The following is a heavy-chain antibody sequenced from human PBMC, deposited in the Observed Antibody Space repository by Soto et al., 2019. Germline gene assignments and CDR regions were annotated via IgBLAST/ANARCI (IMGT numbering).Heavy chain of an antibody. Sequence: EVQLLESGGGLVQPGGSLRLSCAASGFTFSSYAMSWVRKPPGKGLEWASAISGSGGSTYYADSVKGRFTISRDNSKNTLYLQMNSLRAEDTAVYYCAKDSGSGWSYYYYYYGMDVWGQGTTVTVSS. D-gene: IGHD6-19*01. J-gene: IGHJ6*02. CDR2: ISGSGGST. V-gene: IGHV3-23*01. CDR1: GFTFSSYA. CDR3: AKDSGSGWSYYYYYYGMDV.